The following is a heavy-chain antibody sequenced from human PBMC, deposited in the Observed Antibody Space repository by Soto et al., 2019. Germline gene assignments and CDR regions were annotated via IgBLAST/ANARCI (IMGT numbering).Heavy chain of an antibody. V-gene: IGHV4-59*01. CDR1: GGTISRYY. CDR2: MYNTGST. CDR3: ARDLWGYCGTDCYPLDV. J-gene: IGHJ6*02. Sequence: QVQLQESGPGLVKPSETLSLTCTVSGGTISRYYWSWIRQPPWKGLEWIGYMYNTGSTVYNPSFKSRVTISVDTSKNQCSLKLNSVTAADTAVYYCARDLWGYCGTDCYPLDVWGQGTTVTVSS. D-gene: IGHD2-21*02.